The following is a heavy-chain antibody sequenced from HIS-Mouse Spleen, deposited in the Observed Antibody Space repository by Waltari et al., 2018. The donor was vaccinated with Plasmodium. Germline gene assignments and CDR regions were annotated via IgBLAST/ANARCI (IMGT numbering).Heavy chain of an antibody. CDR1: GFTFSSSG. Sequence: QVQLVDPGGGVVQPGGALRLPCAASGFTFSSSGMHWVRQAPGKGLEWVSVISYDGSNKYYADSVKGRFTISRDNSKNTLYLQMNSLRAEDTAVYYCAKDRRSSSWYVDYWGQGTLVTVSS. CDR3: AKDRRSSSWYVDY. J-gene: IGHJ4*02. CDR2: ISYDGSNK. V-gene: IGHV3-30*18. D-gene: IGHD6-13*01.